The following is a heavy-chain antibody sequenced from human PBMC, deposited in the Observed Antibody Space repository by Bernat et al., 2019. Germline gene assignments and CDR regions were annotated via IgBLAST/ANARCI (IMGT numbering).Heavy chain of an antibody. CDR2: SESGDRT. Sequence: EVQLVESGGGLIQPGGSLRLSCAASGFTVSSNYMSWVRQGPGKGLEWVSRSSESGDRTDSADSVEGRFTISRDNSKNTLYLQMNSLRAEDTAVYYCAKEECSGGACYATDYWGQGTLVTVSS. CDR1: GFTVSSNY. CDR3: AKEECSGGACYATDY. D-gene: IGHD2-15*01. V-gene: IGHV3-53*01. J-gene: IGHJ4*02.